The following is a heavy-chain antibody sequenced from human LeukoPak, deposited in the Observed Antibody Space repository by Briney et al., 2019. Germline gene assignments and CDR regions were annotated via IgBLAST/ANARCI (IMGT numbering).Heavy chain of an antibody. V-gene: IGHV3-23*01. J-gene: IGHJ4*02. D-gene: IGHD3-10*01. CDR2: ISGSGGST. Sequence: GGSLRLSCAASGFTFSSYAMSWVRQAPGKGLEWVSAISGSGGSTYYADSVKGRFTISRDNSKNTLYLQMNSLRAEDTAVYYCAKDIGSWSGELLGYFDYWGQGTLVTVSS. CDR3: AKDIGSWSGELLGYFDY. CDR1: GFTFSSYA.